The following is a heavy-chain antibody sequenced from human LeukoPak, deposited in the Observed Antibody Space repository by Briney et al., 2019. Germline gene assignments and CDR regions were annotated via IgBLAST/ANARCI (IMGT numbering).Heavy chain of an antibody. CDR2: ISYDGSNK. CDR3: AKDPAPHQILPDGLDV. J-gene: IGHJ6*02. Sequence: GRSLRLSCAASGFTFSSYGMHWVRQAPGKGLEWVAVISYDGSNKYYADSVKGRFTISRDNSKNTLYLQMNSLRAEDTAVYYCAKDPAPHQILPDGLDVWGQGTTVTVSS. D-gene: IGHD2-2*01. V-gene: IGHV3-30*18. CDR1: GFTFSSYG.